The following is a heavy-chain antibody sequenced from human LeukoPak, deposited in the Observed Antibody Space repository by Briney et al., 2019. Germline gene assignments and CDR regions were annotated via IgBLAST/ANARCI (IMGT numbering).Heavy chain of an antibody. J-gene: IGHJ5*02. D-gene: IGHD3-10*01. CDR2: INHSGST. CDR1: GGSFSGYY. V-gene: IGHV4-34*01. CDR3: ARDQRPMSYGPGSWTGGWFDP. Sequence: SETLSLTCAVYGGSFSGYYWSWIRQPPGKGLEWIGEINHSGSTNYNPSLKSRVTISVDTAKNQFSLKLSSVTAADTAVYYCARDQRPMSYGPGSWTGGWFDPWGQGTLVTVSS.